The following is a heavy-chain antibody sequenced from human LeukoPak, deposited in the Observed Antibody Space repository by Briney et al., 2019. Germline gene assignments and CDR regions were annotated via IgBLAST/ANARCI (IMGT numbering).Heavy chain of an antibody. D-gene: IGHD1-1*01. CDR3: AREVQLERRSDAFDI. Sequence: GGSLRLSCAASGFTFSSYSMNWVRQAPGKGLEWVSSISSSSSYIYYADSVKGRFTISRDNAKNSLYLQMNSLRAEDTAVYYCAREVQLERRSDAFDIWGQGTMVTVSS. CDR2: ISSSSSYI. V-gene: IGHV3-21*01. J-gene: IGHJ3*02. CDR1: GFTFSSYS.